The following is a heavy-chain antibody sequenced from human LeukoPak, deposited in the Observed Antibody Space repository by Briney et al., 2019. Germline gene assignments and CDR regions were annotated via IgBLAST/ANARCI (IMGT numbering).Heavy chain of an antibody. Sequence: ASVKVSCKSSGYTFTRYGISWVRQPPGQGLEWMGGVSAENGNTNYAQKLQGRVIMTTDTSTSTAYMELRSLRSDDTAVYYCARDGTKLAWFGELRITRYYYYYMDVWGKGTTVTISS. D-gene: IGHD3-10*01. CDR2: VSAENGNT. CDR3: ARDGTKLAWFGELRITRYYYYYMDV. CDR1: GYTFTRYG. V-gene: IGHV1-18*01. J-gene: IGHJ6*03.